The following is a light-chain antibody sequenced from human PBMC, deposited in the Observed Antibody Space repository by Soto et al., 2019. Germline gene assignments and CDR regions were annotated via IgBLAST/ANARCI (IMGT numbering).Light chain of an antibody. Sequence: QSALTQPASVSGSPGQSITISCTGTSSDVGSYNLVSWYQQHPGKAPKLMIYEVSMRPSGVSNRFSGSKSGHTASLSISGLLAEDEADYYCCSYAGSSYVFGTGTKVTVL. CDR1: SSDVGSYNL. CDR2: EVS. J-gene: IGLJ1*01. V-gene: IGLV2-23*02. CDR3: CSYAGSSYV.